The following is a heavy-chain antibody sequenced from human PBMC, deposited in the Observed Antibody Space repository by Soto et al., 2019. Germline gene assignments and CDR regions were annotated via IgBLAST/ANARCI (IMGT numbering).Heavy chain of an antibody. CDR2: IIPIFSIA. V-gene: IGHV1-69*01. J-gene: IGHJ4*02. CDR3: ARDWGSSSSHYYFDY. Sequence: QVQLVQSGAEVKKPGSSVKVSCKASGGTFSSYAISWVRQAPGQGLEWMGGIIPIFSIANYAQKFQGRVTITADESTSTAYMELSSLRSEGTAVYYCARDWGSSSSHYYFDYWGQGTLVTVSS. D-gene: IGHD6-6*01. CDR1: GGTFSSYA.